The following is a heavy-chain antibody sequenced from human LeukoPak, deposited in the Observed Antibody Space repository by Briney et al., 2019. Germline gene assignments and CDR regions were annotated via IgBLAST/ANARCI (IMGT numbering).Heavy chain of an antibody. V-gene: IGHV4-4*07. Sequence: SETLSLTCNVSGGSISNYYWSWIRQPAGKGLEWIGRIYTSGSTNYNPSLKSRVTMSVDTSKNQFSLKLSSVTAADTAVYYCARESYSSSYLFDYWGQGTLVTVSS. D-gene: IGHD6-6*01. J-gene: IGHJ4*02. CDR2: IYTSGST. CDR3: ARESYSSSYLFDY. CDR1: GGSISNYY.